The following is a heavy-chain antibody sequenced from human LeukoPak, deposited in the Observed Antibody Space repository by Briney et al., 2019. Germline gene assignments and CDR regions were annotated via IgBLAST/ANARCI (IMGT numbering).Heavy chain of an antibody. V-gene: IGHV3-23*01. CDR1: GFTFSSNA. D-gene: IGHD3-22*01. CDR2: ISSSGDST. J-gene: IGHJ4*02. CDR3: AKGVYYYDSSAYYYTYYFDY. Sequence: GGSLRLSCAASGFTFSSNAMSWVRQAPGKGLEWVSAISSSGDSTYYADSVRGRFTISRDNSKNTLYLQMNSLRAEDTAVYYCAKGVYYYDSSAYYYTYYFDYWGQGTLVTVSS.